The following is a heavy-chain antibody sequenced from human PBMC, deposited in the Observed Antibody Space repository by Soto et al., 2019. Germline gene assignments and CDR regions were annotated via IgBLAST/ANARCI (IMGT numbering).Heavy chain of an antibody. CDR3: AITRKAVAGTEFFH. J-gene: IGHJ4*02. Sequence: QVQLVQSGAEVKKPGASVKVSCKASGYTFTSYAMPWVRQDPGQRLEWMGWINAGNGNTKYSQKFQGRVTITRDTSESTAYMELSSLRSEETAVYYCAITRKAVAGTEFFHWGQGTLVTVSS. CDR2: INAGNGNT. D-gene: IGHD6-19*01. CDR1: GYTFTSYA. V-gene: IGHV1-3*01.